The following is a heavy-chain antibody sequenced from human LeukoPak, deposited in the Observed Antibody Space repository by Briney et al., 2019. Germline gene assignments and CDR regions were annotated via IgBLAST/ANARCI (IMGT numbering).Heavy chain of an antibody. V-gene: IGHV3-7*04. CDR2: INQDGSEK. CDR3: ARDGGYSYGYGFDY. D-gene: IGHD5-18*01. CDR1: GFTFSDYW. Sequence: PGGSLRLSCAASGFTFSDYWMSWVRQAPGKGLEWVANINQDGSEKYYVDSVKGRFTISRDNAKNSLYLQMNSLRAEDTAVYYCARDGGYSYGYGFDYWGQGTLVTVSS. J-gene: IGHJ4*02.